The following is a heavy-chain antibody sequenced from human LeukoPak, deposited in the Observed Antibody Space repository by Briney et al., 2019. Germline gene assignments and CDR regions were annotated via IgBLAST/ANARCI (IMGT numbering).Heavy chain of an antibody. Sequence: PGRSLRLSCAASGCTFSSYAMTWVRQAPGRGLEWVSGISGSGGSTYYADSVKGRFSISRGNSKNTLYLQMNSLRAEDTAVYYCANGNFGANRQWLVPCDYWGQGTLVTVSS. D-gene: IGHD6-19*01. J-gene: IGHJ4*02. V-gene: IGHV3-23*01. CDR3: ANGNFGANRQWLVPCDY. CDR2: ISGSGGST. CDR1: GCTFSSYA.